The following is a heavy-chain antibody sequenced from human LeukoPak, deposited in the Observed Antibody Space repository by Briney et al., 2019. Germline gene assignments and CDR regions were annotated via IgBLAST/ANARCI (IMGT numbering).Heavy chain of an antibody. Sequence: PGGSLRLSCAASGFTFSSYSMNWVRQAPGKGLEWVSSISSSSSYIYYADSVKGRFTISRDNAKNSLYLQMNSLRAEDTAVYYCARGGGEMAPTVWYDAFDIWGQGTMVTVSS. D-gene: IGHD5-24*01. CDR3: ARGGGEMAPTVWYDAFDI. CDR1: GFTFSSYS. J-gene: IGHJ3*02. V-gene: IGHV3-21*01. CDR2: ISSSSSYI.